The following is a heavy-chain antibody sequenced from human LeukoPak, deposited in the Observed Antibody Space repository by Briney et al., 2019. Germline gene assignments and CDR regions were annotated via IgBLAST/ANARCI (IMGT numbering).Heavy chain of an antibody. CDR1: GFTFSSHW. V-gene: IGHV3-7*03. CDR2: IKQDGSEK. CDR3: ATVRGNYVWGSYRPYYFDY. Sequence: GGSLRLSCAASGFTFSSHWTSWVRQAPGKGLEWVANIKQDGSEKYYVDSVKGRFTISRDNAKNSLYLQMNSLRAEDTAVYYCATVRGNYVWGSYRPYYFDYWGQGTLVTVSS. J-gene: IGHJ4*02. D-gene: IGHD3-16*02.